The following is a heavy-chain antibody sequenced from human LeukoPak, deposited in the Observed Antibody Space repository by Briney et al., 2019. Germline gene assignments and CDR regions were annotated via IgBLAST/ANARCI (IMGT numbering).Heavy chain of an antibody. CDR1: GGSFSGYY. CDR3: ARGHYDSSGYRGVYFDY. CDR2: INHSGST. D-gene: IGHD3-22*01. Sequence: SETLSLTCAVYGGSFSGYYWSWIRQPPGKGLEWIGEINHSGSTNYNPSLKNRVTISVDTSKNQFSLKLSSVTAADTAVYYCARGHYDSSGYRGVYFDYWGQGTLVTVSS. J-gene: IGHJ4*02. V-gene: IGHV4-34*01.